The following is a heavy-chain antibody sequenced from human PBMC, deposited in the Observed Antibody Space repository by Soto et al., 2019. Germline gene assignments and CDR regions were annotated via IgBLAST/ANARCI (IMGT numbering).Heavy chain of an antibody. J-gene: IGHJ4*02. V-gene: IGHV4-30-4*01. D-gene: IGHD1-7*01. Sequence: QVQLQESGPGLVKPSQTLSLTCTVSGGSISSGNYYWSWIRQPPGKGLEWIGFISYSGSTYYHASLKSRFTISVDTSKNQFSLNLSFVTAADTAVYYCATMGTPATGLYYFDYWGQGTLVTVSS. CDR1: GGSISSGNYY. CDR3: ATMGTPATGLYYFDY. CDR2: ISYSGST.